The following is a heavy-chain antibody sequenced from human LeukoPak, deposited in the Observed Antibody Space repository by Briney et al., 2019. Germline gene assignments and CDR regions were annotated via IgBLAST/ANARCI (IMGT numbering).Heavy chain of an antibody. D-gene: IGHD2-15*01. V-gene: IGHV1-69*04. CDR2: IIPILGIA. J-gene: IGHJ6*02. CDR3: ARDMDIVVVVAATRFYYYGMDV. CDR1: GGTFSSYA. Sequence: EASVKVSCKASGGTFSSYAISWVRQAPGQGLEWMGRIIPILGIANYAQKFQGRVTITADKSTSTAYMELSSLRSEDTAVYYCARDMDIVVVVAATRFYYYGMDVWGQGTTATVSS.